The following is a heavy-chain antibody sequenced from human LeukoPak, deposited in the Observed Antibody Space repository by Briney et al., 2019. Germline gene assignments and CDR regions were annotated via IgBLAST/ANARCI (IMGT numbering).Heavy chain of an antibody. Sequence: ASVKVSCKASGGTFSSYAISWVRQAPGQGLEWMGRIIPILGIANYAQKFQGRVTITADKSTSTAYMELSSLRSEDTAVYYCARVQEDVGITMIVGRAFDIWGQGTMVTVSS. J-gene: IGHJ3*02. CDR2: IIPILGIA. CDR3: ARVQEDVGITMIVGRAFDI. CDR1: GGTFSSYA. V-gene: IGHV1-69*04. D-gene: IGHD3-22*01.